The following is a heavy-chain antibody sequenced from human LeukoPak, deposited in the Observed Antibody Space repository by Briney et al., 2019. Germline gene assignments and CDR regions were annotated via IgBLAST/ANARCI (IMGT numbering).Heavy chain of an antibody. D-gene: IGHD3-3*01. Sequence: ASVKVSCKASRYTFTGYYMHWVRQAPGQGLEWMGWINPNSGVTDYAQNFQGRVTMTRDTSISTAYMELRSLRYDDTAVYYCARDSYDFWSGSHGYMDVWGKGTTVTVSS. J-gene: IGHJ6*03. CDR3: ARDSYDFWSGSHGYMDV. CDR1: RYTFTGYY. CDR2: INPNSGVT. V-gene: IGHV1-2*02.